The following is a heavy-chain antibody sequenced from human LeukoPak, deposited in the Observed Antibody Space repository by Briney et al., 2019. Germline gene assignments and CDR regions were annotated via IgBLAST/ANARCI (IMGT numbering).Heavy chain of an antibody. CDR2: IWYDGSNK. D-gene: IGHD3-22*01. V-gene: IGHV3-33*01. CDR1: GFTFSSYG. J-gene: IGHJ4*02. Sequence: GGSLRLSCAASGFTFSSYGMHWVRQAPGKGLEWVAVIWYDGSNKYYADSVKGRFTISRDNSKNTLYRQMNSLRAEDTAVYYCARSVTMIVVAPGYWGQGTLVTVSS. CDR3: ARSVTMIVVAPGY.